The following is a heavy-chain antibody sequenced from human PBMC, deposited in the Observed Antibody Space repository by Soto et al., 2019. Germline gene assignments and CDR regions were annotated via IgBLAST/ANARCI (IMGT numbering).Heavy chain of an antibody. Sequence: GGSLRLSCAASGFTFSSYAMNWVRQAPGKGLEWVSAISGSGGSTYYADSVKGRFTISRDNSKNTLYLQMNSLRAEDTAVYYCVKDRLVGPTTLSYYHSGMDVWGQGTTVTGSS. CDR1: GFTFSSYA. V-gene: IGHV3-23*01. J-gene: IGHJ6*02. CDR2: ISGSGGST. D-gene: IGHD1-26*01. CDR3: VKDRLVGPTTLSYYHSGMDV.